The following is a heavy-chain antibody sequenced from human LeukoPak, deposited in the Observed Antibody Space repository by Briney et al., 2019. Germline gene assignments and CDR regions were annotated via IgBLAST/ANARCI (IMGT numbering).Heavy chain of an antibody. Sequence: GRSLRLSCAASGFTFSNYGMHWVRQAPGKGLEWVAVVSNEGGVQYYADSVKGRFTISRDNSKNTLSLQMNSLRAEDTAVYYCAKLYLTVTNWFDPWGQGTLVTVSS. D-gene: IGHD4-17*01. J-gene: IGHJ5*02. CDR1: GFTFSNYG. V-gene: IGHV3-30*18. CDR2: VSNEGGVQ. CDR3: AKLYLTVTNWFDP.